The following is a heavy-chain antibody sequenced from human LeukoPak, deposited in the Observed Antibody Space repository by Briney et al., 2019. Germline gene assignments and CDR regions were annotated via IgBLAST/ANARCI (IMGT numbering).Heavy chain of an antibody. J-gene: IGHJ1*01. CDR2: ISYDGSNK. CDR3: ASPVRRDGYNLGFQH. Sequence: GGSLRLSCAASGFTFSSYAMHWVRQAPGKGPEWVAVISYDGSNKYYADSVKGRFTISRDNSKNTLYLQMNSLRAEDTAVYYCASPVRRDGYNLGFQHWGQGTLVTVSS. V-gene: IGHV3-30*01. CDR1: GFTFSSYA. D-gene: IGHD5-24*01.